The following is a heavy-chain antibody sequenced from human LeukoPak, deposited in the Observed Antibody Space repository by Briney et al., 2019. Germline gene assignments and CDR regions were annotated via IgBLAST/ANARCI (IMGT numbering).Heavy chain of an antibody. CDR3: ARVKWLRSLDY. D-gene: IGHD5-12*01. Sequence: SETLSLTCSVSAGSISSDYWSWIRQPPGKGLEWIGYIYHSGSTRYNPSLKSRVTISVDTSKNQFSLKLSSVTAADTAVYYCARVKWLRSLDYWGQGTLVTVSS. J-gene: IGHJ4*02. CDR1: AGSISSDY. CDR2: IYHSGST. V-gene: IGHV4-59*12.